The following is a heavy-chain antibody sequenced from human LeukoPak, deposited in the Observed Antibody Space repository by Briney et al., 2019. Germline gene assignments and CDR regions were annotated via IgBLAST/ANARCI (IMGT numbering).Heavy chain of an antibody. J-gene: IGHJ4*02. Sequence: PSETLSLTCTVSGGSISGYYWSWIRQPPGKGLEWIGYIYYSGSTSYNPSLKGRVTTSIDTSQKQFSLKLRSVTAADTAMYYCARELYGDTDYWGQGTLVTVSS. V-gene: IGHV4-59*01. CDR3: ARELYGDTDY. CDR1: GGSISGYY. D-gene: IGHD4-17*01. CDR2: IYYSGST.